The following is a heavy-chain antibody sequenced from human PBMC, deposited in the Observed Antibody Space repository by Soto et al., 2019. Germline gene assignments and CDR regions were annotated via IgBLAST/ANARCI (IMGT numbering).Heavy chain of an antibody. CDR3: AKVHCGSSEVAFDV. CDR1: GFTFSSYA. J-gene: IGHJ3*01. V-gene: IGHV3-23*01. CDR2: ISGSGGVT. D-gene: IGHD6-6*01. Sequence: EVQLLESGGGLVQPGGSQRLSCAASGFTFSSYAMSWVRQGPGKGLEWVTLISGSGGVTDYADSVKGRFTVSRDNSKNTMYLELNILTAGDTAIYYCAKVHCGSSEVAFDVWGQGRVVTVSS.